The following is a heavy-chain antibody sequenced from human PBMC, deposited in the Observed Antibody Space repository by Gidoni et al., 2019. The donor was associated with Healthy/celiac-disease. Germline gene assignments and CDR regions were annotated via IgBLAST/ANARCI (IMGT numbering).Heavy chain of an antibody. Sequence: QVQLVESGGGVVQPGRSLRLSCAASGFTFSSYGMHWVRQAPGKGLGWVAVISYDGSNKYYADSVKGRFTISRDNSKNTLYLQMNSLRAEDTAVYYCAKDLVYYGSGSYSHFDYWGQGTLVTVSS. CDR3: AKDLVYYGSGSYSHFDY. V-gene: IGHV3-30*18. D-gene: IGHD3-10*01. J-gene: IGHJ4*02. CDR2: ISYDGSNK. CDR1: GFTFSSYG.